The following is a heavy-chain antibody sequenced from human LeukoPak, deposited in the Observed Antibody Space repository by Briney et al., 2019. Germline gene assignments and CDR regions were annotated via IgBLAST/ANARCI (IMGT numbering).Heavy chain of an antibody. J-gene: IGHJ4*02. D-gene: IGHD6-6*01. CDR3: ARDDYVVAAPFDY. CDR1: GGSISSSSYY. V-gene: IGHV4-39*07. Sequence: SETLSLTCTVPGGSISSSSYYWGWIRQPPGKGLEWIGSIYYSGSTYYNPSLKSRVTISVDTSKNQFSLKLSSVTAADTAVYYCARDDYVVAAPFDYWGQGTLVTVSS. CDR2: IYYSGST.